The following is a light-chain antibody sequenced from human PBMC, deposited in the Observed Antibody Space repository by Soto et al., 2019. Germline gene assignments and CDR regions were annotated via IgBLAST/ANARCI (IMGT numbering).Light chain of an antibody. V-gene: IGKV3-20*01. CDR1: QSVNSR. CDR2: GAS. Sequence: EIVLTQSPGTPSLSPGERATLPCRASQSVNSRLAWYQQKPGQAPRLLIYGASTRATGIPDRFSGSGFGTDFTLTISRLEPEDFAVYYCQQYGVSPITFGQGTRLEIK. CDR3: QQYGVSPIT. J-gene: IGKJ5*01.